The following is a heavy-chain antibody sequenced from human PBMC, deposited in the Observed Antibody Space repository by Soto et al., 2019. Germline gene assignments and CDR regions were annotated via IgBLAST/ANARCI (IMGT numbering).Heavy chain of an antibody. D-gene: IGHD5-18*01. CDR1: GYTFTSYA. V-gene: IGHV1-3*01. J-gene: IGHJ4*02. CDR3: ARDPGYSYGYN. Sequence: ASVKVSFKASGYTFTSYAMHWVRQASGQRLEWMGWINAGNGNTKYSQKFQGRVTITRDTSASTAYMELSSLRSEDTAVYYCARDPGYSYGYNWGQGTLVTVSS. CDR2: INAGNGNT.